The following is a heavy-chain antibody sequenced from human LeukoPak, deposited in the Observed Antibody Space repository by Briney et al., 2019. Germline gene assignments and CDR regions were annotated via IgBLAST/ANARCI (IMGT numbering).Heavy chain of an antibody. CDR3: ARGYCSGGSCYPDAFDI. J-gene: IGHJ3*02. CDR2: IYSGGST. V-gene: IGHV3-53*01. Sequence: GGSLRLSCAASGFTFSSYAMSWVRQAPGKGLEWVSVIYSGGSTYYADSVKGRFTISRDNSKNTLYLQMNSLRAEDTAVYYCARGYCSGGSCYPDAFDIWGQGTMVTVSS. D-gene: IGHD2-15*01. CDR1: GFTFSSYA.